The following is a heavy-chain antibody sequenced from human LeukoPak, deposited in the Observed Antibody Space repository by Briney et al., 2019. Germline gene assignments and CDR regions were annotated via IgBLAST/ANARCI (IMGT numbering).Heavy chain of an antibody. Sequence: GGSLRLSCAASGFTFSSYAMSWVRQAPGQGLEWVSAMSGSGGSTYYADSVKGRFTISRDNSKNTLYLQMNSLRAEDTAVYSCAKDGSGSYYFDYYYYYGMDVWGKGTTVTVSS. D-gene: IGHD3-10*01. CDR2: MSGSGGST. V-gene: IGHV3-23*01. J-gene: IGHJ6*04. CDR3: AKDGSGSYYFDYYYYYGMDV. CDR1: GFTFSSYA.